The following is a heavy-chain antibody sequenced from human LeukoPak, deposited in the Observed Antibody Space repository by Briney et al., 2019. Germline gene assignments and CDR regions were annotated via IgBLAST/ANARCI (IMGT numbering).Heavy chain of an antibody. V-gene: IGHV3-23*01. CDR2: ISGSGGST. Sequence: PGGSLRLSCAASGXXFSSYAMSWVRQAPGKGLEWVSAISGSGGSTYYADSVKGRFTISRDNSKNTLYLQMNSLRAEDTAVYYCAKEEANWNYVYYWGQGTLVTVSS. CDR1: GXXFSSYA. D-gene: IGHD1-1*01. CDR3: AKEEANWNYVYY. J-gene: IGHJ4*02.